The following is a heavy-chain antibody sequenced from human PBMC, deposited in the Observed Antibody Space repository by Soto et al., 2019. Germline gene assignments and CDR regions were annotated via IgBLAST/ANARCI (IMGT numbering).Heavy chain of an antibody. CDR3: AVTDFNYYDSSGLYYYYYGMDV. Sequence: SVKVSCKASGGTFSSYAISWVRQAPGQGLEWMVGIIPIFGTANYAQKFQGRVTITADESTSTAYMELSSLRSEDTAVYYCAVTDFNYYDSSGLYYYYYGMDVWGQGTTVTVSS. V-gene: IGHV1-69*13. J-gene: IGHJ6*02. CDR1: GGTFSSYA. CDR2: IIPIFGTA. D-gene: IGHD3-22*01.